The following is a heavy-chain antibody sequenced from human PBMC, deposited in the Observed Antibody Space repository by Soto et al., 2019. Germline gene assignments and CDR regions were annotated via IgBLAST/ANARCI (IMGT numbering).Heavy chain of an antibody. V-gene: IGHV3-23*01. CDR1: GFTFSSYS. D-gene: IGHD3-10*01. J-gene: IGHJ4*02. CDR2: FRGSGDDGTT. CDR3: AIKVNSGSGSQYFDY. Sequence: GGSLRLSCAASGFTFSSYSMSWVRQAPGKGLEWVSGFRGSGDDGTTYYADSVKGRFTISRDNSKNMLFLQMNSLRAEDTAIYYGAIKVNSGSGSQYFDYWGQGTVVTVSS.